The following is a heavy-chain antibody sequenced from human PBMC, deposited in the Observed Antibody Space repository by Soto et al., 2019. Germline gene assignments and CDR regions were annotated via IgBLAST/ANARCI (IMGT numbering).Heavy chain of an antibody. D-gene: IGHD2-8*01. V-gene: IGHV1-18*01. CDR1: GYAFTSYG. CDR3: ARDDCTNGVCYTGY. Sequence: APLKGSCKPSGYAFTSYGISWLRQATGQGLEWMGWISAYNGNTNYAQKLQGRVTMTTDTSTSTAYMELRSLRSDDTAVYYCARDDCTNGVCYTGYWGQGTLVTVSS. J-gene: IGHJ4*02. CDR2: ISAYNGNT.